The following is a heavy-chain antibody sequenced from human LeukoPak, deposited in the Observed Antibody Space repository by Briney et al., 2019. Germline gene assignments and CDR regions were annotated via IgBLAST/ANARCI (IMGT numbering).Heavy chain of an antibody. CDR2: ISGSSSTI. J-gene: IGHJ4*02. CDR1: GFTFSSYS. Sequence: GGSLRLSCAASGFTFSSYSMNWVRQAPGKGLEWGSYISGSSSTIYYADSVKGRFTIPRDNGKNTLYLQMNSLRAEDTAVYYCARGSTYYDSSGQVPFDYWGQGTLVTVSS. V-gene: IGHV3-48*01. D-gene: IGHD3-22*01. CDR3: ARGSTYYDSSGQVPFDY.